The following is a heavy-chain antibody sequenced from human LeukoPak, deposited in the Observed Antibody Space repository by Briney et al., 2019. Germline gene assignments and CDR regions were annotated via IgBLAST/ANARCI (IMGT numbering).Heavy chain of an antibody. CDR3: MWISTGGY. CDR2: IYSGGGT. D-gene: IGHD5-12*01. CDR1: GFIVSSNS. J-gene: IGHJ4*02. Sequence: GGSLRLSCAASGFIVSSNSVTWVRQAPGKGLEWVSVIYSGGGTYYAASVKGRFTISRDNSKNTVYLQMNSLKPEDTAVYYCMWISTGGYWGQGTLVTVS. V-gene: IGHV3-53*01.